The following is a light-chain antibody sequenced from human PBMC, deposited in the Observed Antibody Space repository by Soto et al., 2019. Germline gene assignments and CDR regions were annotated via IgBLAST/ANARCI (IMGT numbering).Light chain of an antibody. J-gene: IGKJ1*01. CDR3: QQYNSYWT. CDR2: KAS. Sequence: DIHMTQSPSTLSASVGDRVTITCRASHSISSWLAWYQQKPGEAPKLLIYKASSLESGVPSRFSGSGSGTEFTLTISSLQPDDFATYYCQQYNSYWTFGQGTKVDIK. V-gene: IGKV1-5*03. CDR1: HSISSW.